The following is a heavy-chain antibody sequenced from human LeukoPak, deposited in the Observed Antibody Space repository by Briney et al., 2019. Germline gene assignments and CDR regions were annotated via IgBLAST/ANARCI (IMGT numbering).Heavy chain of an antibody. D-gene: IGHD2-2*01. Sequence: PGGSLRLSCAASGFTFSTYSMNWVRQAPGKGLEWVSSISSSSSYIYYADSVKGRFTISRDNAKNSLYLQMNSLRAEDTAVYYCARVAIGYCSSTSCYGNAFDIWGQGTMVTVSS. CDR2: ISSSSSYI. CDR1: GFTFSTYS. V-gene: IGHV3-21*01. CDR3: ARVAIGYCSSTSCYGNAFDI. J-gene: IGHJ3*02.